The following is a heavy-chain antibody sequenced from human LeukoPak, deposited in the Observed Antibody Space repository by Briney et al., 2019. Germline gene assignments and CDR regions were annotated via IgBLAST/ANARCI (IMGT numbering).Heavy chain of an antibody. Sequence: ASVKVSCKSSGYTFTTYGITWVRQAPGQGLEWMGWISTYNGNTNYAQMLQGRVTMTTDTSTSTAYMELRSLRSDDTAMYYCARDRMDTGLYSDYWGQGTLVTVSS. J-gene: IGHJ4*02. V-gene: IGHV1-18*01. D-gene: IGHD5-18*01. CDR3: ARDRMDTGLYSDY. CDR2: ISTYNGNT. CDR1: GYTFTTYG.